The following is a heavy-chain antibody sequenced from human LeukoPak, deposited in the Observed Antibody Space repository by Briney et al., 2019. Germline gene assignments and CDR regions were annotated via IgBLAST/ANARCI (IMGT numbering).Heavy chain of an antibody. V-gene: IGHV3-7*01. D-gene: IGHD6-19*01. J-gene: IGHJ3*02. Sequence: GGSLRLSCAASGFTFSSYWMSWVRQAPGKGLEWVANIKQDGSEKYYVDSVKGRFTISRDNAKNSLYLQMNSLRAEDTAVYYCARMRRSGWYYSRAAFDIWGQGTMVTVSS. CDR1: GFTFSSYW. CDR3: ARMRRSGWYYSRAAFDI. CDR2: IKQDGSEK.